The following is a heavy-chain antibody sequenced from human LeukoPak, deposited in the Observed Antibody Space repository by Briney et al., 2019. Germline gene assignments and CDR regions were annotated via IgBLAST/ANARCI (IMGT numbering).Heavy chain of an antibody. CDR1: GFTFTNYW. CDR2: IKEDGSAE. CDR3: ARDRVRREYSDSSGYRPDAFDI. V-gene: IGHV3-7*01. J-gene: IGHJ3*02. Sequence: GGSLRLSCAAAGFTFTNYWMIWVRQAPGKGLEWVANIKEDGSAEFYVDSVKGRFPLSRDNAKNSVYLQMNSLRAEDTAVYYCARDRVRREYSDSSGYRPDAFDIWGQGTMVTVSS. D-gene: IGHD3-22*01.